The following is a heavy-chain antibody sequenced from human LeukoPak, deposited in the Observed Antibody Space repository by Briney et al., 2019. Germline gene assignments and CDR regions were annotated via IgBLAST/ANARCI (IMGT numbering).Heavy chain of an antibody. V-gene: IGHV1-2*02. D-gene: IGHD3-3*01. J-gene: IGHJ1*01. CDR1: GYTFTGYY. CDR3: ARDGREISRNPECFQH. CDR2: INPNSGGT. Sequence: ASVKVSCKASGYTFTGYYMHWVRQAPGQGLEWMGWINPNSGGTNYAQKFQGRVTMIRDTSTSTVYMELSSLRSEDTAVYYCARDGREISRNPECFQHWGQGTLVTVSS.